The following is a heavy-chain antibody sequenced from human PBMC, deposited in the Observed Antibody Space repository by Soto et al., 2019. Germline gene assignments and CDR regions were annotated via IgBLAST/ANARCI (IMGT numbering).Heavy chain of an antibody. Sequence: QVQLVESGGGVVQPGRSLRLSCAASGFTFSSCGMHWVRQAPGKGLEWVAVRSYDGSNKYYADSVKGRFTISRDNSKNTLYLQMNSLRAEDTAVYYCAKELGGNSYAFDIWGQGTMVTVSS. V-gene: IGHV3-30*18. CDR1: GFTFSSCG. CDR3: AKELGGNSYAFDI. D-gene: IGHD2-21*02. J-gene: IGHJ3*02. CDR2: RSYDGSNK.